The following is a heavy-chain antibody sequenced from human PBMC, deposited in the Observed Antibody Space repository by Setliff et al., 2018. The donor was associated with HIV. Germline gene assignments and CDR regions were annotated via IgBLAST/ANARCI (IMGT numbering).Heavy chain of an antibody. V-gene: IGHV4-38-2*02. J-gene: IGHJ4*02. CDR3: VRERDDLTGYYQDY. Sequence: SETLSLTCSVSGVSINRTDHYWGWIRQSPGKRLEWIGSVSQSGSTYYNPSLKSRITISVDRSKNLFSLKLSSVTAADTAVYYCVRERDDLTGYYQDYWGQGTLVTAPQ. D-gene: IGHD3-9*01. CDR1: GVSINRTDHY. CDR2: VSQSGST.